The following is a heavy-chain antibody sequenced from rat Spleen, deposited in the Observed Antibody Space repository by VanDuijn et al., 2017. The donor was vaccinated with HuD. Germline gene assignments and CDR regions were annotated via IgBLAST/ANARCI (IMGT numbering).Heavy chain of an antibody. CDR2: INSAGRS. J-gene: IGHJ2*01. CDR1: GYSITSSYR. Sequence: EVQLQESGPGLVKPSQSLSLPCSVTGYSITSSYRWNWIRQFPGNKLEWMGYINSAGRSNYNPSLKSRISITRDTSKNHFFLQVYSVTTEDTATYYCARAYYDGSYYDYWGQGVMVTVSS. V-gene: IGHV3-3*01. D-gene: IGHD1-12*02. CDR3: ARAYYDGSYYDY.